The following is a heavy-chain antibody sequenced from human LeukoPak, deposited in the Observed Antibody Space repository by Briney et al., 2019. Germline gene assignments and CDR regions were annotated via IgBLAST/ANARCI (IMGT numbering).Heavy chain of an antibody. V-gene: IGHV1-69*04. CDR1: GGTFSSYA. D-gene: IGHD6-6*01. CDR3: ARDIAAHNWFDP. J-gene: IGHJ5*02. Sequence: ASVKVSCKASGGTFSSYAISWVRQAPGQGLEWMGRIIPILGIANYAQKFQGRVTITADKSTSTAYMELSSLRSEATAVYYCARDIAAHNWFDPWGQGTLVTVSS. CDR2: IIPILGIA.